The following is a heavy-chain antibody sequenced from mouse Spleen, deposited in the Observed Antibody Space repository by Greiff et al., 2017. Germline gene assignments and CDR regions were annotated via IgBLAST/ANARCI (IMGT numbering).Heavy chain of an antibody. J-gene: IGHJ1*01. D-gene: IGHD2-4*01. V-gene: IGHV1-81*01. CDR1: GYTFTSYG. CDR3: ARFGITTGDWYFDV. Sequence: VQLQQSGAELARPGASVKLSCKASGYTFTSYGISWVKQRTGQGLEWIGEIYPRSGNTYYNEKFKGKATLTADKSSSTAYMELRSLTSEDSAVYFCARFGITTGDWYFDVWGAGTTVTVSS. CDR2: IYPRSGNT.